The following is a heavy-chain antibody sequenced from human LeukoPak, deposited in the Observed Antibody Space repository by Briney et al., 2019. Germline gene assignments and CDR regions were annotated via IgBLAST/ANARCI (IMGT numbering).Heavy chain of an antibody. D-gene: IGHD6-13*01. CDR1: GYTFTGYY. Sequence: GASVKVSCKASGYTFTGYYMHWVRQAPGQGLEWMGWINPNSGGTNYAQKFQGRVTMTRDTSISTAYMELSSLRSEDTAVYYCATVPRAGTKAFDIWGQGTMVTVSS. CDR2: INPNSGGT. J-gene: IGHJ3*02. V-gene: IGHV1-2*02. CDR3: ATVPRAGTKAFDI.